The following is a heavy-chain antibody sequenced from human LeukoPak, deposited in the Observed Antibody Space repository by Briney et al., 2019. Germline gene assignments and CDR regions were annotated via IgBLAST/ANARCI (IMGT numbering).Heavy chain of an antibody. Sequence: GGSLRLSCAASGFTFSDYYMSWIRQAPGKGLKWVSYISSSGSTIYYADSVKGRFTISRDNAKNSLYLQMNSLRAEDTAVYYCARDYRDYDSSGYYFYWGQGTLVTVSS. CDR1: GFTFSDYY. D-gene: IGHD3-22*01. V-gene: IGHV3-11*04. J-gene: IGHJ4*02. CDR3: ARDYRDYDSSGYYFY. CDR2: ISSSGSTI.